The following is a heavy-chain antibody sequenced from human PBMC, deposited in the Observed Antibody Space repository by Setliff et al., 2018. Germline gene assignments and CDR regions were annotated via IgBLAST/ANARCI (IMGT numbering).Heavy chain of an antibody. V-gene: IGHV4-61*02. J-gene: IGHJ6*03. CDR3: ARANKKLDYYYYYYMDV. Sequence: SETLSLTCTVSGGSISSGSYYWSWIRHPAGKGLEWIGRVYTNGGSDYNPFLKSRVSISLDTSKNQFSLKLISVTAADMAVYYCARANKKLDYYYYYYMDVWGKGTTVTVSS. D-gene: IGHD1-1*01. CDR2: VYTNGGS. CDR1: GGSISSGSYY.